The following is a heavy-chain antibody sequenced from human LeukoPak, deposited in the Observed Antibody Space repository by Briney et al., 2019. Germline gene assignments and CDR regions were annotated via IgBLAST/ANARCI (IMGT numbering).Heavy chain of an antibody. J-gene: IGHJ6*02. CDR1: GFTVSSNY. CDR2: IYSGGST. V-gene: IGHV3-53*04. Sequence: PGGSLRLSCAASGFTVSSNYMSWVRQAPGKGLEWVSVIYSGGSTYYADSVKGRFTISRHNSKNTLYLQMNSLRAEDTAVYYCARVRGGRAGYYPYYYYGMDVWGQGTTVTASS. D-gene: IGHD2-15*01. CDR3: ARVRGGRAGYYPYYYYGMDV.